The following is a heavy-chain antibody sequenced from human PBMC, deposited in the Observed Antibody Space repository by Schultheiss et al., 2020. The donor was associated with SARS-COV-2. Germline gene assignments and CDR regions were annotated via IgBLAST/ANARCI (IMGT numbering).Heavy chain of an antibody. D-gene: IGHD3-10*01. CDR3: ARHYGSGRDI. Sequence: SETLSLTCAVSGGSISSSNWWSWVRQPPGKGLEWIGSIYYSGSTYYNPSLKSRVTISVDTSKNQFSLKLSSVTAADTAVYYCARHYGSGRDIWGQGTLVTVSS. CDR1: GGSISSSNW. CDR2: IYYSGST. J-gene: IGHJ4*02. V-gene: IGHV4-4*02.